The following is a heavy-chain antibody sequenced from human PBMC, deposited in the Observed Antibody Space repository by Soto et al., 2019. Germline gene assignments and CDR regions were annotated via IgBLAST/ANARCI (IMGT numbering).Heavy chain of an antibody. CDR1: GFGFNNYG. J-gene: IGHJ4*02. D-gene: IGHD2-2*01. V-gene: IGHV3-21*01. CDR2: ISKSDYT. Sequence: PGGSLRLSCTVSGFGFNNYGINWGRQAPGKGLEWVSSISKSDYTYYSDSVKGRFTISRDNAKNSVSLQMNTLRVEDTAVYYCAREDSIIIPAVSDFWSQGTLVTVSS. CDR3: AREDSIIIPAVSDF.